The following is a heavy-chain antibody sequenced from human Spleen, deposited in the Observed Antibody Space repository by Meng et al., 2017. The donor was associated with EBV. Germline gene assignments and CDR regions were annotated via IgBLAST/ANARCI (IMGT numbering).Heavy chain of an antibody. CDR1: GGCLSGYY. J-gene: IGHJ5*02. D-gene: IGHD5-12*01. V-gene: IGHV4-34*01. CDR2: INDTGNT. Sequence: QEWGDGLLSPSETLSLTCVFYGGCLSGYYWTWIRQPPGKWPEWIGEINDTGNTNYNPSLKSRVTISVDTSKRQFTLKLRSVTAADTGVYYCARGSFIYYRDSGRARFDPWGQGTLVTVSS. CDR3: ARGSFIYYRDSGRARFDP.